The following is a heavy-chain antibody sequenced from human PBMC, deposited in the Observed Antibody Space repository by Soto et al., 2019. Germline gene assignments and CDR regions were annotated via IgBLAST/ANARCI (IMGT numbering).Heavy chain of an antibody. CDR3: ARGEYSYGMPYYFDY. J-gene: IGHJ4*02. Sequence: ASVQVSCQASGSTFTSYYMHWVRQAPGQGLEWMGIINPGGGSTGYAQKVQGRVTMTRDTSTSTVYMELSSLRSEDTAVYYCARGEYSYGMPYYFDYWGQGTLVTVSS. CDR2: INPGGGST. CDR1: GSTFTSYY. D-gene: IGHD5-18*01. V-gene: IGHV1-46*01.